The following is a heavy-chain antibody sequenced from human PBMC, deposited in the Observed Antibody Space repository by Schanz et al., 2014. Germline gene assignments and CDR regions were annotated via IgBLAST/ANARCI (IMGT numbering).Heavy chain of an antibody. CDR2: IKSDGSST. CDR3: ARGGFGEVSYFDY. J-gene: IGHJ4*02. Sequence: EAHLVESGGGLVKPGGSLRLSCAASGFIFSSYWMHWVRQVPGKGLVWVSRIKSDGSSTSYADSVKGRFTISRDNSKNTLYLQMNSLRPEDTAVYYCARGGFGEVSYFDYWGQGTLVTVSS. D-gene: IGHD3-10*01. V-gene: IGHV3-74*02. CDR1: GFIFSSYW.